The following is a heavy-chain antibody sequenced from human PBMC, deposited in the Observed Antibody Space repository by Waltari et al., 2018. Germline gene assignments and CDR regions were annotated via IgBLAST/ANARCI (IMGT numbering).Heavy chain of an antibody. CDR2: ISAYNGNT. CDR1: GFIFSNYG. J-gene: IGHJ4*02. V-gene: IGHV1-18*01. CDR3: ARDDVDSSSFGGF. D-gene: IGHD6-13*01. Sequence: QLQLVQSGAEVKKPGASVKVSCKGSGFIFSNYGITWVRQAPGQGLEWMGWISAYNGNTNYDQKFQGRVTMTTDTSTSTAYMELRSLRSDDTAVYYCARDDVDSSSFGGFWGQGTLVTVSS.